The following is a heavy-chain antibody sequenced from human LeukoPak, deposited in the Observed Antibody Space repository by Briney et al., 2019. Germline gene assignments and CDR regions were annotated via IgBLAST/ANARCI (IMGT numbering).Heavy chain of an antibody. D-gene: IGHD3-3*01. Sequence: GGSLRLSCATSGFTDRSNYMNWVRQTPGKELQWVSIIYSGGSTYYADSVRGRFIISRDDSKDTMYLQMNNLRAEDTALYYCVRDDDFGFDHWGQGTLVTVSS. CDR2: IYSGGST. CDR3: VRDDDFGFDH. V-gene: IGHV3-66*01. CDR1: GFTDRSNY. J-gene: IGHJ4*02.